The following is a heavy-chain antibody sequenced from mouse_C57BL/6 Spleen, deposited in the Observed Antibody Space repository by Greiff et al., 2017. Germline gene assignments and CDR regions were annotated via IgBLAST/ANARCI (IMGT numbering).Heavy chain of an antibody. D-gene: IGHD2-1*01. V-gene: IGHV5-6*01. Sequence: EVQLVESGGDLVKPGGSLKLSCAASGFTFSSYDMSWVRQTPDKRLEWVATVSGGGSYTYYPDSVKGRFTISRDNAKNTLYLQMSSLKSEDTAMYYCAVPPRLLYYFDYWGQGTTLTVSS. CDR3: AVPPRLLYYFDY. CDR2: VSGGGSYT. J-gene: IGHJ2*01. CDR1: GFTFSSYD.